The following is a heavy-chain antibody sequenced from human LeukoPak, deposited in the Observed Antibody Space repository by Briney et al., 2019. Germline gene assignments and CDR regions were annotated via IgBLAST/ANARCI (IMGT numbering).Heavy chain of an antibody. CDR2: MNPNSGNT. Sequence: ASAKVSCKASGYTFTSYDINWVRQATGQGLEWMGWMNPNSGNTGYAQKFQGRVTMTRNTSISTAYMELSSLRSEDTAVYYCARVGVAVANFDYWGQGTLVTVSS. CDR3: ARVGVAVANFDY. D-gene: IGHD6-19*01. V-gene: IGHV1-8*01. CDR1: GYTFTSYD. J-gene: IGHJ4*02.